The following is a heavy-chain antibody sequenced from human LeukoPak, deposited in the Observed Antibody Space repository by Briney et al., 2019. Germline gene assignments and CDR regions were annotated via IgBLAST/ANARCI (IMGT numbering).Heavy chain of an antibody. J-gene: IGHJ4*02. V-gene: IGHV3-7*01. CDR2: IKQDGSEK. CDR3: AREWQGGIAAAGTRIEGDY. Sequence: GGSLRLSCAVSGFSVSGYWMTWVRQAPGKGLEWVPNIKQDGSEKNYVDSVKGRFTISRDNAENSLFLQMNSLRVEDTAVYYCAREWQGGIAAAGTRIEGDYWGQGTLVAVSS. D-gene: IGHD6-13*01. CDR1: GFSVSGYW.